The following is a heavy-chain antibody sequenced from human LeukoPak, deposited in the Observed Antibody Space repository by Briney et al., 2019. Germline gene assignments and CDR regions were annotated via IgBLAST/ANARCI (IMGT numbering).Heavy chain of an antibody. V-gene: IGHV4-61*01. CDR3: ARGRLGSPYYYDSSGYYYFDY. CDR2: IYYSGST. CDR1: GGSVSSGSYY. J-gene: IGHJ4*02. D-gene: IGHD3-22*01. Sequence: SETLSLTCTVSGGSVSSGSYYWSWIRQPPGKGLEWIGYIYYSGSTNYNPSLKSRVTISVDTSKNQFSLKLSSVTAADTAVYYCARGRLGSPYYYDSSGYYYFDYWGQGTLVTVSS.